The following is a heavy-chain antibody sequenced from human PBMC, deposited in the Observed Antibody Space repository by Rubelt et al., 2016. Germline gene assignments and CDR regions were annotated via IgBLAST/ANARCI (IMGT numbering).Heavy chain of an antibody. Sequence: QVQLVQSGAEVKKPGASVKVSCKASGYTFTSYGISWVRQAPGQGLEWMGWISAYNGNTNYAPKTQGRGTMTTDTSTSTAYMELRSLRSDDTAVYYCASMDSSSWYRGWFDPWGQGTLVTVSS. CDR2: ISAYNGNT. V-gene: IGHV1-18*01. J-gene: IGHJ5*02. CDR1: GYTFTSYG. CDR3: ASMDSSSWYRGWFDP. D-gene: IGHD6-13*01.